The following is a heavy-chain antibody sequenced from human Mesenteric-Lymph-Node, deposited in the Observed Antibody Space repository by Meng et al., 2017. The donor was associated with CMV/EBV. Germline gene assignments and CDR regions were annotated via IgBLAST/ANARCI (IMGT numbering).Heavy chain of an antibody. CDR3: ARALYSSGQNWFDS. D-gene: IGHD3-22*01. Sequence: ASGFCVSVHWMRWVRQVPGKGLVWVSRINGDGYSINNTNSVKGRFTISRDNAKNTLYLQMTILRVEDTAVYYCARALYSSGQNWFDSWGQGALVTVSS. J-gene: IGHJ5*01. CDR1: GFCVSVHW. CDR2: INGDGYSI. V-gene: IGHV3-74*01.